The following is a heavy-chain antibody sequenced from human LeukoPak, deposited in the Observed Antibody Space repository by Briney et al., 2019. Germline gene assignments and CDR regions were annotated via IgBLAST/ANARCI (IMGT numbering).Heavy chain of an antibody. D-gene: IGHD1-1*01. CDR1: GGSISSSSYY. V-gene: IGHV4-39*07. J-gene: IGHJ5*02. Sequence: SETLSLTCTVSGGSISSSSYYWGWIRQPPGKGLEWIGEINHSGSTNYNPSLKSRVTISVDTSKNQFSLKLSSVTAADTAVYYCARGLHRYPANWFDPWGQGTLVTVSS. CDR3: ARGLHRYPANWFDP. CDR2: INHSGST.